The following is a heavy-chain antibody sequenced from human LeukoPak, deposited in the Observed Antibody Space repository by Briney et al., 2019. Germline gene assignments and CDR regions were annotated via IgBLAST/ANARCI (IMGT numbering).Heavy chain of an antibody. V-gene: IGHV3-7*01. CDR3: TRDRSRAEVD. D-gene: IGHD1-14*01. CDR2: INQGGSDK. CDR1: GFTFSGHW. J-gene: IGHJ4*02. Sequence: GGSLRLSCAASGFTFSGHWMSWVRQAPGKGLEWVADINQGGSDKYYVDSVKGRFTISRDNANNLLYLQMNSLRGEDTAVYDCTRDRSRAEVDWGQGTLVTVSS.